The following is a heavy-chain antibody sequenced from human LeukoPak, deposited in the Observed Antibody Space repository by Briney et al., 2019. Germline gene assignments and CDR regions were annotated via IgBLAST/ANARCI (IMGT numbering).Heavy chain of an antibody. V-gene: IGHV1-69*13. CDR1: GGTFSSYA. CDR3: ARSYYDSSGYSDFYAFDI. CDR2: IIPIFGTA. J-gene: IGHJ3*02. Sequence: SVKVSCKASGGTFSSYAISWVRQAPGQGLEWMGGIIPIFGTANYAEKFQGRVTITADESTSTAYMELSSLRSEDTAVYYCARSYYDSSGYSDFYAFDIWGQGTMVTVSS. D-gene: IGHD3-22*01.